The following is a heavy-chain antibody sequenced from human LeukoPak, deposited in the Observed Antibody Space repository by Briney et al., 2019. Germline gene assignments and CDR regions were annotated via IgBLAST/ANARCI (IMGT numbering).Heavy chain of an antibody. Sequence: GASVKVSCKASGYYTFTSYGINWVRQAPGQGLEWMGWINPYNGNTNYAQKFQGRVTMTTDTSTGTAYMELRSQRSDDTAVYYCASALGHDVLTGPSGGWNYYMDVWGKGTTVTVSS. V-gene: IGHV1-18*01. CDR2: INPYNGNT. D-gene: IGHD3-9*01. CDR3: ASALGHDVLTGPSGGWNYYMDV. J-gene: IGHJ6*03. CDR1: GYYTFTSYG.